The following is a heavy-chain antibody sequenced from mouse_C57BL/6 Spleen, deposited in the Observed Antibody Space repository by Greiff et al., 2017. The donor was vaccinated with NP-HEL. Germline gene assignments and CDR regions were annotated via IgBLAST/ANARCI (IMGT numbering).Heavy chain of an antibody. CDR1: GYTFTDYY. V-gene: IGHV1-26*01. J-gene: IGHJ2*01. CDR3: ARSEHYYFDY. Sequence: EVKLQQSGPELVKPGASVKISCKASGYTFTDYYMNWVKQSHGKSLEWIGDINPNNGGTSYNQKFKGKATLTVDKSSSTAYMELRSLTSEDSAVYYCARSEHYYFDYWGQGTTLTVSS. CDR2: INPNNGGT.